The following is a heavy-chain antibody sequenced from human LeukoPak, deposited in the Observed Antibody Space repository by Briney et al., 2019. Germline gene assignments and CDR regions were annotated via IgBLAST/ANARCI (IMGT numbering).Heavy chain of an antibody. CDR1: GFTFSSYW. D-gene: IGHD6-13*01. CDR3: ARVGALSSSWLLY. Sequence: GGSLRLSCAASGFTFSSYWMSWVRQAPGKGLEWVANIKQDGSEKDYVDSVKGRFTISRDTAKNSLYLQMNSLRDEDTAVYYCARVGALSSSWLLYWGQGTLVTVSS. V-gene: IGHV3-7*01. J-gene: IGHJ4*02. CDR2: IKQDGSEK.